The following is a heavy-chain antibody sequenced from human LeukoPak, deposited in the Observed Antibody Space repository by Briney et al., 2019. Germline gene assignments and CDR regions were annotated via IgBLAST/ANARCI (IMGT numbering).Heavy chain of an antibody. CDR3: ARGAAGTTPDYYYFGLDV. CDR2: IYPGDSDT. J-gene: IGHJ6*02. V-gene: IGHV5-51*01. Sequence: GESLKISCKGSGYRFTDYWIGWVRQMPGKGLEWMGIIYPGDSDTRYSPSFQGQVTISADKSINAAHLQWSSLKASDTAMYYCARGAAGTTPDYYYFGLDVWGQGTTVRVSS. D-gene: IGHD1-7*01. CDR1: GYRFTDYW.